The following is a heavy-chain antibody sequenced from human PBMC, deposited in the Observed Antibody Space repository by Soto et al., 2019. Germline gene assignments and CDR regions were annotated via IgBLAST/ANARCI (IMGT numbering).Heavy chain of an antibody. CDR1: GGTFSSYA. J-gene: IGHJ4*02. CDR3: AGHHDSSGYPNFDE. D-gene: IGHD3-22*01. CDR2: ISAYNGNT. V-gene: IGHV1-18*01. Sequence: DSVQVSCKASGGTFSSYAINWVRQAPGQGLEWMGGISAYNGNTNYAQKLQGRVTMTTDTSTSTAYMELRSLRSDDTAVYYCAGHHDSSGYPNFDEWGQGTLVTV.